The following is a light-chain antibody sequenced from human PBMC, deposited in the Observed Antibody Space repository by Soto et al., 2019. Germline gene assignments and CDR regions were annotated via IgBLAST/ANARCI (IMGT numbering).Light chain of an antibody. J-gene: IGLJ2*01. CDR3: SSYEGPYTHVV. CDR2: EVT. Sequence: QSVLAEPASVSGSPGQSITISCTGTSSDVGGDNFVSWYQQYPVKAPKLIIYEVTKRPSGISDRFPGTKSGDTAFLTISGLQPKDEVQYHCSSYEGPYTHVVFGGGTQLTV. CDR1: SSDVGGDNF. V-gene: IGLV2-23*02.